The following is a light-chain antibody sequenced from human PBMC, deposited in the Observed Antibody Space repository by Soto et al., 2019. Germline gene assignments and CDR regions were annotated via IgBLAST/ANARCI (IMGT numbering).Light chain of an antibody. CDR2: DVS. CDR3: SSYTSSSTLEV. CDR1: SSDVGGYNY. V-gene: IGLV2-14*01. J-gene: IGLJ1*01. Sequence: QSVLTQPASVSGSPGQSITISCTGTSSDVGGYNYVSWYQQHPGKAPKLMIYDVSNRPSGVSNRFSGSKSGNTASLTISGLQAEDEADYYCSSYTSSSTLEVFXTGTKVTVL.